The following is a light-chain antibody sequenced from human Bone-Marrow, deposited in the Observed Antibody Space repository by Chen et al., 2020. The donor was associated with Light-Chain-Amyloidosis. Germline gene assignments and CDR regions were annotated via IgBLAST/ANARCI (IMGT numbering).Light chain of an antibody. J-gene: IGLJ2*01. CDR3: QSADSSGTYEVI. Sequence: SYELTQPPSVSVSPGQTARITCSGDDLPTKYAYWYQQQPGRAPVLVIHRDPERPSWISERFSGSGSETTATLTISGVQAEDGADYHCQSADSSGTYEVIFGGGTKLTVL. CDR1: DLPTKY. CDR2: RDP. V-gene: IGLV3-25*03.